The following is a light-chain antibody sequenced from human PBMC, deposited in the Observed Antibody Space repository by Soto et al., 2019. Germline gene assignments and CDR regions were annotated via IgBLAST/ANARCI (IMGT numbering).Light chain of an antibody. CDR2: DVS. CDR1: SSDIGDSNY. V-gene: IGLV2-14*03. J-gene: IGLJ1*01. Sequence: QSALTQPASVSGSPGQSITISCTGTSSDIGDSNYVSWYQQHTGKAPKLVIYDVSNRPSGFSNRFSGSKSANTASLTISGLQAEDEADYYCSSFRSSSTSYVFGTGTQLTVL. CDR3: SSFRSSSTSYV.